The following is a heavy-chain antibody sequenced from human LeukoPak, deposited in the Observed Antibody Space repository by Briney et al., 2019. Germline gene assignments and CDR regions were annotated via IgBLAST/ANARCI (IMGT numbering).Heavy chain of an antibody. V-gene: IGHV4-59*01. D-gene: IGHD6-6*01. CDR1: GASISGYH. CDR3: ATSIAARRRYYYYYYMDV. CDR2: IYYSGTA. Sequence: SSETLSLTCTVSGASISGYHWSWIRQPPGKGLEWMGYIYYSGTANYNPSLKSRVTISVDTSKNQFSLKLSSVTAADTAVYYCATSIAARRRYYYYYYMDVWGKGTTVTVSS. J-gene: IGHJ6*03.